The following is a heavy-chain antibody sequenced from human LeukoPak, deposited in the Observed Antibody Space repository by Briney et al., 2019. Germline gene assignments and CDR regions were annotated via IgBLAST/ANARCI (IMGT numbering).Heavy chain of an antibody. V-gene: IGHV4-39*01. J-gene: IGHJ4*02. CDR2: IYCSGST. CDR1: GGSISSGSYY. Sequence: PSETLSLTCTVSGGSISSGSYYWGWIRQPPGKGLEWIGSIYCSGSTYYNPSLKSRVTISVDTSKSQFSLRLSSVTAADTAVYYCARQGRGIQLQTYFDYWGQGTLVTVSS. D-gene: IGHD2-2*01. CDR3: ARQGRGIQLQTYFDY.